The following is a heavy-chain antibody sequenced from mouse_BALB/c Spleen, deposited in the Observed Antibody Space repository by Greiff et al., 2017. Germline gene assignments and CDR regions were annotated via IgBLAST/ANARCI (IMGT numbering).Heavy chain of an antibody. Sequence: VQLVESGPDLVAPSQSLSITCTVSGFSLTSYGVHWVRQPPGKGLEWLVVIWSDGSTTYNSALKSRLSISKDNSKSQVFSKMNSLQTDDTAMYYCARHYYGYDGWFAYWGQGTLVTVSA. V-gene: IGHV2-6-2*01. CDR3: ARHYYGYDGWFAY. CDR1: GFSLTSYG. CDR2: IWSDGST. J-gene: IGHJ3*01. D-gene: IGHD2-2*01.